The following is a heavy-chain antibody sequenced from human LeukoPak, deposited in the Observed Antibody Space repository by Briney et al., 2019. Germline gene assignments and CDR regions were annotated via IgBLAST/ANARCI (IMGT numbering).Heavy chain of an antibody. V-gene: IGHV3-66*01. J-gene: IGHJ4*02. CDR2: IYSGGST. CDR3: ARNYGDYVPGY. Sequence: PGGSLRLSCAPSGFTVRSNYMSWVRQAPGKGLEWVSVIYSGGSTYYADSVKGRFTISRDNSKNTLYLQMKSLRAEDTAVYYCARNYGDYVPGYWGQGTLVTVSS. D-gene: IGHD4-17*01. CDR1: GFTVRSNY.